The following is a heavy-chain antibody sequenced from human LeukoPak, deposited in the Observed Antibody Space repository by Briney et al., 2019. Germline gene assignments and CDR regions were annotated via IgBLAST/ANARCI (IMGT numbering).Heavy chain of an antibody. J-gene: IGHJ2*01. CDR3: ASSGYDLDWYFDL. CDR1: GFTFSTYT. D-gene: IGHD5-12*01. CDR2: MSSSGDSI. Sequence: GGSLRLSCAASGFTFSTYTINWVRQAPGKGLQWVSSMSSSGDSIHLADSVKGRFSISRDSANNSLYLQMNSLGAEDTAVYYYASSGYDLDWYFDLWGRGTLVTVSS. V-gene: IGHV3-21*01.